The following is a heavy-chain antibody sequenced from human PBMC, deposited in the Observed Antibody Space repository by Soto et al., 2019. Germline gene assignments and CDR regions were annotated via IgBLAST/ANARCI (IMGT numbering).Heavy chain of an antibody. CDR1: GFTFDDYA. Sequence: VQLVESGGGLVQPGRSLRLSCAASGFTFDDYAMHWVRQAPGKGLEWVSGITWNSGYIAYLDSEKGRFTISRDNAKKSLYLQMNSLRTEDTALYYCAKDVGGADGYFYNMDVWGKGTTVTVSS. CDR3: AKDVGGADGYFYNMDV. D-gene: IGHD6-25*01. J-gene: IGHJ6*03. CDR2: ITWNSGYI. V-gene: IGHV3-9*01.